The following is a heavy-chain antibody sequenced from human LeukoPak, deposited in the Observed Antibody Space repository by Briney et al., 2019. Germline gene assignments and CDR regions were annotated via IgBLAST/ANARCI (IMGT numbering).Heavy chain of an antibody. J-gene: IGHJ4*02. V-gene: IGHV3-23*01. D-gene: IGHD5-18*01. CDR1: GFTFSSYA. Sequence: GGSLRLSCAASGFTFSSYATSCVRQAPGKGLEWVSAISGSGGSTYYTDSVKGRFTISRDNSKNTLYLQMNSLRAEDTAVYYCAKDRVQLGFDYWGQGTLVTVSS. CDR2: ISGSGGST. CDR3: AKDRVQLGFDY.